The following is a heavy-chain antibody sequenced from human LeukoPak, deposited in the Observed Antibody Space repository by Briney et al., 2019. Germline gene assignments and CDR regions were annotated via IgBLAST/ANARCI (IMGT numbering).Heavy chain of an antibody. Sequence: GGSLRLSCAASGFAFSTYSMNWVRQAPGKGLEWVSAINSESSYIYYADSVKGRFTISRDNAKKSLYLQMNSLRAEDTAVYFCARIGGGAGCKSNYYMDVWGRGAMVTVSS. CDR2: INSESSYI. V-gene: IGHV3-21*01. CDR1: GFAFSTYS. D-gene: IGHD3-16*01. J-gene: IGHJ6*03. CDR3: ARIGGGAGCKSNYYMDV.